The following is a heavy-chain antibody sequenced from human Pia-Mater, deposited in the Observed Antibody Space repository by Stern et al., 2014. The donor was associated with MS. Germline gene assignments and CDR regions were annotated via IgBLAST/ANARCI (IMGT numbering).Heavy chain of an antibody. D-gene: IGHD3-10*01. V-gene: IGHV1-69*06. CDR1: GG. CDR3: ARGSGDNWFGP. Sequence: VQLVESGAEVKKPGSSVKVSCKSSGGISWVRQDPGQGLEWMGGVIPFVGTSNYAQKFQGRVIITADTSTNTTYLHLSRLTSADTAVYYCARGSGDNWFGPWGQGTLVTVSS. J-gene: IGHJ5*02. CDR2: VIPFVGTS.